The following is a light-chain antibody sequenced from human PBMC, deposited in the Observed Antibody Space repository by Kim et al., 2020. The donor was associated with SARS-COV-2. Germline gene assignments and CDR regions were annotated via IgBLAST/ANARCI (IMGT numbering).Light chain of an antibody. CDR2: GAS. Sequence: EIVLTQSPGTLSLSPGERATLSCRASQSVTSSYLAWYQQKPGQPPRLLIYGASNRATGIPDRFSGSGSGTDFTLTISRLESEDLAVYYCHQCGTSLRTFGQRAQVDIK. CDR3: HQCGTSLRT. CDR1: QSVTSSY. J-gene: IGKJ1*01. V-gene: IGKV3-20*01.